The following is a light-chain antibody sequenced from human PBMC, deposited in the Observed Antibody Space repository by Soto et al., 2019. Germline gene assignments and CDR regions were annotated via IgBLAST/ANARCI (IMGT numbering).Light chain of an antibody. Sequence: EVVLTQSPGSLSLSPGERATLSCRASQSVMSNYLSWYQQKPAQPPSLIIYGASSSATGILDRFSGSCSGTDFTQTISRLEPEDFAVYYCQQFGASLTWTFGQGTKVDIK. CDR3: QQFGASLTWT. CDR1: QSVMSNY. V-gene: IGKV3-20*01. J-gene: IGKJ1*01. CDR2: GAS.